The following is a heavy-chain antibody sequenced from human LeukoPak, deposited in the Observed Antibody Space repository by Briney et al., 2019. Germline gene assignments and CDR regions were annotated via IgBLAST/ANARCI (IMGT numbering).Heavy chain of an antibody. CDR3: ARAILSGYPDS. J-gene: IGHJ4*02. D-gene: IGHD3-3*01. CDR2: IYYSGST. Sequence: PSETLSLTCSVSGGSISTYYWTWIRQPPGKGLEWSGYIYYSGSTNYNPSPNNRGTISLDTSKNQFSLKLSSVTAADTAVYYCARAILSGYPDSWGQGTLVIVFS. CDR1: GGSISTYY. V-gene: IGHV4-59*01.